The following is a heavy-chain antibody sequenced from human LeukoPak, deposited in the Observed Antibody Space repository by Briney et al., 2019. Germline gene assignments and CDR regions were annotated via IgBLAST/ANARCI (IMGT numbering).Heavy chain of an antibody. CDR1: GGSISSYY. CDR3: ARVDVGATRGFDY. D-gene: IGHD1-26*01. Sequence: SETLSITCTVSGGSISSYYWSWIRQPPGKGLEWIGYIYYSGSTNYNPSLKSRVTTSVDTSKNQFSLKLSSVTAADTAVYYCARVDVGATRGFDYWGQGTLVTVSS. V-gene: IGHV4-59*01. J-gene: IGHJ4*02. CDR2: IYYSGST.